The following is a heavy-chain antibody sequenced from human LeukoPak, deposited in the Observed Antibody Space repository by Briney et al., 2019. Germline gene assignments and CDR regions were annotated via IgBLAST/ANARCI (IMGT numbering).Heavy chain of an antibody. CDR2: ISSSSSYI. D-gene: IGHD6-6*01. CDR3: ARIPYSSSLTDAFDI. CDR1: GFTFSSYS. J-gene: IGHJ3*02. V-gene: IGHV3-21*01. Sequence: GGSLRLSCAASGFTFSSYSMNWVRQAPGKGLEWVSSISSSSSYIYYADSVKGRFTIPRDNAKNSLFLQMNSLRGEDTAVYYCARIPYSSSLTDAFDIWGQGTMVTVYS.